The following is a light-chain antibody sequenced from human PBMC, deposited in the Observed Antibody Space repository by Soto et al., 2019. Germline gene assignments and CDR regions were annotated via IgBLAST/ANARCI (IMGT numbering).Light chain of an antibody. J-gene: IGKJ4*01. CDR1: QSVGRDY. CDR3: HQYATSPLN. Sequence: PGEGATLSCRASQSVGRDYLAWYQQKPGQAPRLVIYDASTRATDIPDRFSGSGSGTDFTLTISRLEPEDFAVYFCHQYATSPLNFGGGITVEIK. CDR2: DAS. V-gene: IGKV3-20*01.